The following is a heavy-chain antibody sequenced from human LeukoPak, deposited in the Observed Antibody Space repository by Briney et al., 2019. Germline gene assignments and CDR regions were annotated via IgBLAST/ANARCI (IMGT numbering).Heavy chain of an antibody. CDR2: ISPADSDP. CDR1: GYNFPIYW. J-gene: IGHJ3*02. Sequence: GESLKISCKVSGYNFPIYWIGWVRQMPGKGLEWMAIISPADSDPRYSPSFRGQVTISVDKSISTAYLQWNSLEASDTAMYYCARQGGNYVSLDIWGQGTMVTVSS. CDR3: ARQGGNYVSLDI. D-gene: IGHD4-11*01. V-gene: IGHV5-51*01.